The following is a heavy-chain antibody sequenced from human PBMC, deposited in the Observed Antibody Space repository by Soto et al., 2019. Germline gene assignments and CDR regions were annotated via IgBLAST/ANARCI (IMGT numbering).Heavy chain of an antibody. CDR3: AKQQGPGTPYYYAMDV. Sequence: ETLSLTCTVSGGSISSYYWSWIRQPPGKGLEWVSVIRSSGDRTYYADSVKGRFTISRDNSKNTLYMQMNSLRAEDTAVYYCAKQQGPGTPYYYAMDVWGQGTTVTVSS. CDR2: IRSSGDRT. CDR1: GGSISSYY. J-gene: IGHJ6*02. D-gene: IGHD1-1*01. V-gene: IGHV3-23*01.